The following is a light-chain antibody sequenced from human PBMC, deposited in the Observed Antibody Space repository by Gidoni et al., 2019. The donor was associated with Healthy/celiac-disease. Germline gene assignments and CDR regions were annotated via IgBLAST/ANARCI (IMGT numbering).Light chain of an antibody. V-gene: IGLV1-40*01. J-gene: IGLJ2*01. Sequence: QSVLTQPPSVSGAPGQRVTISCTGSSSNIGAGYDVHWYQQLPGTAPKLLIYGNSNRPSGVPDRFSGSKSGNSASRAITGLQAEDEADYYCQSYDSSLSGSEVFGGGTKLTVL. CDR1: SSNIGAGYD. CDR2: GNS. CDR3: QSYDSSLSGSEV.